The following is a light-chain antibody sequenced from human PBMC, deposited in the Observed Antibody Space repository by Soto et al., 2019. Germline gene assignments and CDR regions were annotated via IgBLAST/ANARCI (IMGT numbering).Light chain of an antibody. Sequence: QSALTQPASVSGSPGQSITISCTGTSSDVGGYNYVSWYQQQSGKAPKLMIHEVSNRPSGVSNRFSGSKSGNTASLTISGRQAEDEADCYCSSYTSSRAYVFGIGTKVTVL. CDR1: SSDVGGYNY. V-gene: IGLV2-14*01. J-gene: IGLJ1*01. CDR2: EVS. CDR3: SSYTSSRAYV.